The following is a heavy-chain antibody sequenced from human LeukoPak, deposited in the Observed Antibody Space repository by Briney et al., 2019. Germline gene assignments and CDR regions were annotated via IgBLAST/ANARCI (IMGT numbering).Heavy chain of an antibody. CDR3: AREGGSSSWTFDY. Sequence: GGSLRLSCIASGFTFSIYGKHWVRQAPGKGLEWVAFIRYDGSNKYYADSVKGRFTISRDNAKNSLYLQMNSLRAEDTAVYYCAREGGSSSWTFDYWGQGTLVTVSS. J-gene: IGHJ4*02. V-gene: IGHV3-30*02. CDR2: IRYDGSNK. D-gene: IGHD6-13*01. CDR1: GFTFSIYG.